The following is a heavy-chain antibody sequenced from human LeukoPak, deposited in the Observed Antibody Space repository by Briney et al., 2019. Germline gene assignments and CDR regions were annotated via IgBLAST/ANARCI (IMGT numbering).Heavy chain of an antibody. D-gene: IGHD3-16*02. Sequence: SETLSLTCAVAGYSISSGCYWGWIRQPPGKGLERIGSIYHSGSTYYNPSLKSRVTISVDTAKNQFSLKLSSVTAPRPAVYYRAREHPWGSYRSELPLDYWPQGPLVPVSS. CDR1: GYSISSGCY. CDR2: IYHSGST. V-gene: IGHV4-38-2*02. J-gene: IGHJ4*02. CDR3: AREHPWGSYRSELPLDY.